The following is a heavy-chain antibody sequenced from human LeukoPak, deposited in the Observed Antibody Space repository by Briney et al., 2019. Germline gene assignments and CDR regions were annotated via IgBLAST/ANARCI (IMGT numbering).Heavy chain of an antibody. CDR1: GDSIGSYY. J-gene: IGHJ4*02. V-gene: IGHV4-4*07. CDR2: IYTNENT. D-gene: IGHD1-26*01. CDR3: ARHQDGSSLFDY. Sequence: PSETLSLTCTVSGDSIGSYYWSWIRQPAGKGLEWIGRIYTNENTNYSPSLKSRVTMSVDTSKNQISLKLSSVTAADTAVYYCARHQDGSSLFDYWGQGTLVTVSS.